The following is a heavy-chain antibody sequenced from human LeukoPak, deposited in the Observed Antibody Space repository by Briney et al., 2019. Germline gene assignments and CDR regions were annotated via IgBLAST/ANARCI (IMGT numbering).Heavy chain of an antibody. D-gene: IGHD1-14*01. CDR1: VAPSTRLPNN. CDR2: IYYSGST. J-gene: IGHJ4*02. Sequence: PSETLSLTCTVSVAPSTRLPNNWAWIRNPPGKGLEWIGSIYYSGSTYYNPSLKSRVTISVDTSRNQFSLKLSSVTAADTAVYYCANNRGDYWGQGTLVTVSS. V-gene: IGHV4-39*01. CDR3: ANNRGDY.